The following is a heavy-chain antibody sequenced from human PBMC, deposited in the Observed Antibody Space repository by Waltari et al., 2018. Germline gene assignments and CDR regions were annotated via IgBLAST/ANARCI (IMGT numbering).Heavy chain of an antibody. CDR3: ARQEIIVEVTGDGFDI. CDR2: LSHSGTH. Sequence: QVQLQQWGAGLLKPSETLSLTCAVDVGSFSGYYWSWCRQPPGQGREWIGELSHSGTHNYNTSLKSRVTISLDTSKNQFSLKLSSVTAADTAVYYCARQEIIVEVTGDGFDIWGQGTMVTVSS. D-gene: IGHD2-21*02. J-gene: IGHJ3*02. CDR1: VGSFSGYY. V-gene: IGHV4-34*01.